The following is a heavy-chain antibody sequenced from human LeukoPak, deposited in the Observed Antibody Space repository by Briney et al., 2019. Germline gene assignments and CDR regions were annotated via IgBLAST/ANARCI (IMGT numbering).Heavy chain of an antibody. V-gene: IGHV3-23*01. CDR3: ARAGGWNYDY. D-gene: IGHD1-7*01. CDR2: ISGSGGST. J-gene: IGHJ4*02. CDR1: GFTFSSYA. Sequence: GGSLRLSCAASGFTFSSYAMSWVRQAPGKGLEWVSAISGSGGSTYYADSVKDRFTISRDNSKNTLYLQMNSLRAEDTAVYYCARAGGWNYDYWGQGTLVTVSS.